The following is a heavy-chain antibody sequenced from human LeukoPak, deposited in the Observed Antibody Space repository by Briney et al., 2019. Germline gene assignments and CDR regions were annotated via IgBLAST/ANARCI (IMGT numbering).Heavy chain of an antibody. D-gene: IGHD1-26*01. CDR1: GGSISSYY. J-gene: IGHJ4*02. CDR3: ASTVGAVEPFFDY. Sequence: SETLSLTCTVSGGSISSYYWSWIRQPPGKGLEWIGYIYYSGSTNYNPSLKSRVTISVDTSKNQFSLKLSSVTAADTAVYYCASTVGAVEPFFDYWGQGTLVTVSS. V-gene: IGHV4-59*01. CDR2: IYYSGST.